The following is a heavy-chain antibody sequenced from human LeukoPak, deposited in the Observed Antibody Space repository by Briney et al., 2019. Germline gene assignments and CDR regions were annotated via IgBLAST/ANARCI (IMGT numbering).Heavy chain of an antibody. CDR1: GFTFSSYS. J-gene: IGHJ4*02. Sequence: GGSLRLSCAASGFTFSSYSMNRVRQAPGKGLEWVSSISSSSSYIYYADSVKGQFTISRDNAKNSLYLQMNSLRAEDTAVYYCARMWGGMAAAGTGYPYWGQGTLVTVSS. CDR3: ARMWGGMAAAGTGYPY. V-gene: IGHV3-21*01. D-gene: IGHD6-13*01. CDR2: ISSSSSYI.